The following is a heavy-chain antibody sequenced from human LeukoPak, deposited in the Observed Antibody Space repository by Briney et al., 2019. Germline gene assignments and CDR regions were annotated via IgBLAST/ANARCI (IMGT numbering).Heavy chain of an antibody. CDR3: ARDLGRSSRSAYYMDV. D-gene: IGHD3-3*01. Sequence: GGSLRLSCAASGFTFSSYSMNWVRQAPGKGLEWVSYISSSSSTIYYADSVKGRFTVSRDNANDSLYLQMHGLRVDTAMYFCARDLGRSSRSAYYMDVWGKGTTVTVSS. V-gene: IGHV3-48*04. CDR2: ISSSSSTI. J-gene: IGHJ6*03. CDR1: GFTFSSYS.